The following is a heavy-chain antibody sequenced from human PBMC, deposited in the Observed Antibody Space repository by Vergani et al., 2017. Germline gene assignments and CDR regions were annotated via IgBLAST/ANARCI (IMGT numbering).Heavy chain of an antibody. CDR1: GGSFSGYY. J-gene: IGHJ6*02. CDR3: ARESAAYCGGDCYSGYYYYGMDV. CDR2: INHSGST. D-gene: IGHD2-21*02. Sequence: QVQLQQWGAGLLKPSETLSLTCAVYGGSFSGYYWSWIRQPPGKGLEWIGEINHSGSTNDNPSLKSRVTISVDTSKNQFSLKLSSVTAADTAVYYCARESAAYCGGDCYSGYYYYGMDVWGQGTTVTVSS. V-gene: IGHV4-34*01.